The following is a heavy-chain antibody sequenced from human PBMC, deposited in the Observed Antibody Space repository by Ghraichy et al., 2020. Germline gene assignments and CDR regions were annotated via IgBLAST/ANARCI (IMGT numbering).Heavy chain of an antibody. CDR2: IWYDGSNK. CDR1: GFTFSSYG. J-gene: IGHJ4*02. CDR3: ARDRTAVAGTSFPTSREFDY. Sequence: GGSLRLSCAASGFTFSSYGMHWVRQAPGKGLEWVAVIWYDGSNKYYADSVKGRFTISRDNSKNTLYLQMNSLRAEDTAVYYCARDRTAVAGTSFPTSREFDYWGQGTLVTVSS. D-gene: IGHD6-19*01. V-gene: IGHV3-33*01.